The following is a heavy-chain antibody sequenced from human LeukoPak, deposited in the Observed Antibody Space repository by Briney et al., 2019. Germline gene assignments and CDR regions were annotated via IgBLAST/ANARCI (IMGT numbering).Heavy chain of an antibody. CDR3: ATELYCSSTSCYNYYYYGMDV. V-gene: IGHV1-24*01. D-gene: IGHD2-2*02. Sequence: ASVKVSCKASGYTFTGYYMHWVRQAPGKGLEWMGGFDPEDGETIYAQKFQGRVTMTEDTSTDTAYMELSSLRSEDTAVYYCATELYCSSTSCYNYYYYGMDVWGQGTTVTVSS. J-gene: IGHJ6*02. CDR1: GYTFTGYY. CDR2: FDPEDGET.